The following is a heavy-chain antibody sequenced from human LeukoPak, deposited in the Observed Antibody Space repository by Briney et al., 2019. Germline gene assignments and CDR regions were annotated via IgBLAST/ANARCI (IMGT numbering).Heavy chain of an antibody. CDR1: GGSFSGYY. CDR2: INHSGST. Sequence: SETLSLTCAVSGGSFSGYYWSWIRQPPGKGLEWIGEINHSGSTNYNPSLKSRVTISVDTSKNQFSLKLSSVTAADTAVYYCARGRGYYYDSSGYYPYWGQGTLVTVSS. J-gene: IGHJ4*02. CDR3: ARGRGYYYDSSGYYPY. D-gene: IGHD3-22*01. V-gene: IGHV4-34*01.